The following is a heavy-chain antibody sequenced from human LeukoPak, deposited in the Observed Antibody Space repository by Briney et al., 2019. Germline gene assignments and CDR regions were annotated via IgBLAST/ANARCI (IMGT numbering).Heavy chain of an antibody. CDR2: IYTSGST. CDR3: ARVRGGNQSPYGSGSPAYYFDY. D-gene: IGHD3-10*01. V-gene: IGHV4-4*07. J-gene: IGHJ4*02. CDR1: GGPISSYY. Sequence: SETLSLTCIVSGGPISSYYWSWIRQPAGKGLEWIGRIYTSGSTNYNPSLKSRVTMSVDTSKNQFSLKLSSVTAADTAVYYCARVRGGNQSPYGSGSPAYYFDYWGQGTLVTVSS.